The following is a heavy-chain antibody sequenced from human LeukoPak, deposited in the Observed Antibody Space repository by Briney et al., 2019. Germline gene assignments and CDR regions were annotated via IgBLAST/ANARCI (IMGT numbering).Heavy chain of an antibody. CDR3: ARGRGNGVFTF. V-gene: IGHV4-59*02. CDR1: GGSVSDYY. CDR2: IYYTGST. D-gene: IGHD2-8*01. Sequence: SETLSLTCTISGGSVSDYYWSWIRQSPGKGLEWIGYIYYTGSTTYNPSLKSRVTMSADTSKNQFSLNLNSVTAADTAVYYCARGRGNGVFTFWGQGTLVTVSS. J-gene: IGHJ4*02.